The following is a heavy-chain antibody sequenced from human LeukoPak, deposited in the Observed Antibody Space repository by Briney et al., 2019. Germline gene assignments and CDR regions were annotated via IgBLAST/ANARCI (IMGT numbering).Heavy chain of an antibody. V-gene: IGHV1-69*05. Sequence: ASVKVSCKASGGTFSSYAISWVRQAPGQGLEWMGGIIPIFGTANYAQKFQGRVTITTDESTSTAYMELSSLRSEDTAVYYCARWDYGGSSGASREYYYYYYMDVWGKGTTVTVSS. CDR2: IIPIFGTA. CDR1: GGTFSSYA. D-gene: IGHD4-23*01. CDR3: ARWDYGGSSGASREYYYYYYMDV. J-gene: IGHJ6*03.